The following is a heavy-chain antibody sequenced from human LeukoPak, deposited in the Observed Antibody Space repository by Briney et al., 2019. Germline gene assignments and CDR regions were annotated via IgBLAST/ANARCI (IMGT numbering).Heavy chain of an antibody. V-gene: IGHV4-38-2*02. CDR1: GFTFSSYS. Sequence: GSLRLSCAASGFTFSSYSMMWVRQPPGKGLEWIGSIYHSGSTYYNPSLKSRVTISVDTSKNQFSLKLSSVTAADTAVYYCARENYYFDYWGQGTLVTVSS. CDR3: ARENYYFDY. J-gene: IGHJ4*02. CDR2: IYHSGST.